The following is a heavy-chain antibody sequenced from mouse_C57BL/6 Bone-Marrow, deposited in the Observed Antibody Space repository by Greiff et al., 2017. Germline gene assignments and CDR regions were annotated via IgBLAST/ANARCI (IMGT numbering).Heavy chain of an antibody. CDR2: IYPGSGNT. CDR3: ARATAQAFYYFDY. CDR1: GYTFTDYY. V-gene: IGHV1-76*01. J-gene: IGHJ2*01. D-gene: IGHD3-2*02. Sequence: QVQLQQSGAELVRPGASVKLSCKASGYTFTDYYINWVKQRPGQGLEWIARIYPGSGNTYYNEKFKGKATLTAEKSSSTAYMQLSSLTSEDSAVYFCARATAQAFYYFDYWGQGTTLTVSS.